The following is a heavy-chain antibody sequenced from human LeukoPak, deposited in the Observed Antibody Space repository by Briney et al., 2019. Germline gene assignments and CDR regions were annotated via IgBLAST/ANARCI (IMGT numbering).Heavy chain of an antibody. V-gene: IGHV1-18*01. D-gene: IGHD2-2*01. CDR3: ARGEIVVVPAASYYYYYGMDV. CDR1: GYTFTSYG. Sequence: ASVKVSCKASGYTFTSYGISWVRQAPGQGLEWTGWISAYNGNTNYAQKLQGRVTMTTDTSTSTAYMELRSLRSDDTAVYYCARGEIVVVPAASYYYYYGMDVWGQGTTVTVSS. J-gene: IGHJ6*02. CDR2: ISAYNGNT.